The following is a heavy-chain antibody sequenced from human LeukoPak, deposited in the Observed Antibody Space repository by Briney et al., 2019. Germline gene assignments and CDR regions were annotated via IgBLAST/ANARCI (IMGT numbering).Heavy chain of an antibody. CDR2: ISWNSGSI. V-gene: IGHV3-9*01. CDR3: AKGQYSSSWSHFDY. J-gene: IGHJ4*02. Sequence: SVRLFCGASGFTLDDYAMHWVGQAPGTGPEWVSGISWNSGSIGYADSVKGRFTISRDNAKNSLYLQMNSLRAEDTDLYYCAKGQYSSSWSHFDYWGQGTLVTVSS. CDR1: GFTLDDYA. D-gene: IGHD6-13*01.